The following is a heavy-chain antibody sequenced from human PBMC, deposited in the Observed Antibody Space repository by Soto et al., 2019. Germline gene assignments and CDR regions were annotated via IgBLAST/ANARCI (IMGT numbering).Heavy chain of an antibody. CDR1: GYTFTSYG. J-gene: IGHJ6*02. CDR3: AREGRITMVRGVIIDHYYCYGMDV. V-gene: IGHV1-18*01. CDR2: ISAYNGNT. Sequence: QVQLVQSGAEVKKPGASVKVSCKASGYTFTSYGISWVRQAPGQGLEWMGWISAYNGNTNYAQKLQGRVTMTTDTSTSTAYMELRSLRSDDTAVYYCAREGRITMVRGVIIDHYYCYGMDVWGQGTTVTVSS. D-gene: IGHD3-10*01.